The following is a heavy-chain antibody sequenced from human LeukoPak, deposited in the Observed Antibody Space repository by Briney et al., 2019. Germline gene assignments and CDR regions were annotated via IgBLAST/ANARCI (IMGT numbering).Heavy chain of an antibody. CDR3: ARGGYSGYDFDY. Sequence: SETLSLTCAVYGGSFSGYYWSWIRQPPGKGLEWIGEINHSGSTNYNPSLKSRVTISVDTSKNQFSLKLSSVTAADTAVYYCARGGYSGYDFDYWGQGTLVTVSS. CDR2: INHSGST. V-gene: IGHV4-34*01. CDR1: GGSFSGYY. J-gene: IGHJ4*02. D-gene: IGHD5-12*01.